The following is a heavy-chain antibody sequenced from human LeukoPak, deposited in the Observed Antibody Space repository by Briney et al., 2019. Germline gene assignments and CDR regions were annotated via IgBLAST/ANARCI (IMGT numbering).Heavy chain of an antibody. Sequence: NPSETLSLTCTVSGGSISSSSYYWGWIRQPPGKGLEWIGSIYYSGSTYYNPSLKSRVTISVDTSKNQFSLKLSSLTAADTAVYHCATSPMWFGELFGSYYMDVWGKGTTVTISS. V-gene: IGHV4-39*07. J-gene: IGHJ6*03. CDR3: ATSPMWFGELFGSYYMDV. CDR1: GGSISSSSYY. CDR2: IYYSGST. D-gene: IGHD3-10*01.